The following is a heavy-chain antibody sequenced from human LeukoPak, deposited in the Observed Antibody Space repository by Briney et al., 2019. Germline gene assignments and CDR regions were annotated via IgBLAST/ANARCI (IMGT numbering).Heavy chain of an antibody. CDR1: GFTFSSYA. V-gene: IGHV3-23*01. CDR3: AKGSYQLLHYYMDV. D-gene: IGHD2-2*01. J-gene: IGHJ6*03. Sequence: GGSLRLSCAASGFTFSSYAMSWVRQATGKGLERVSAISGSGGSTYYADSVKGRFTISRDNSKNTLYLQMNSLRAEDTAVYYCAKGSYQLLHYYMDVWGKGTTVTVSS. CDR2: ISGSGGST.